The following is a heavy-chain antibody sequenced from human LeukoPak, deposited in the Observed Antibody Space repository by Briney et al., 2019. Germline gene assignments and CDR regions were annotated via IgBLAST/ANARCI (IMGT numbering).Heavy chain of an antibody. CDR3: ARDAPRGPYYYYGMDV. V-gene: IGHV4-39*07. CDR2: MSYSGST. Sequence: SETLSLTCTVSGGSISSNNYYWGWIRQPPGKGLEWIGSMSYSGSTYYNPSLKSRVTISVDTSKNQFSLKLSSVTAADTAVYYCARDAPRGPYYYYGMDVWGQGTTVTVSS. CDR1: GGSISSNNYY. J-gene: IGHJ6*02.